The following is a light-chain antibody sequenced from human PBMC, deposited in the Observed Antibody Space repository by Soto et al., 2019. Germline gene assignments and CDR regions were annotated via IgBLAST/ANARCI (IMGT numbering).Light chain of an antibody. V-gene: IGLV1-47*01. CDR1: SSNIGSNY. J-gene: IGLJ1*01. Sequence: QSVLTQPPSASGTPGQRVTISCSGSSSNIGSNYVYWYQQLPGTAPKLLIYRNNQRPSGVPDRFSGSKSGTSASLAISGLRSDHEAGYYCAAWDDSLSGPVFGTGTKVTVL. CDR3: AAWDDSLSGPV. CDR2: RNN.